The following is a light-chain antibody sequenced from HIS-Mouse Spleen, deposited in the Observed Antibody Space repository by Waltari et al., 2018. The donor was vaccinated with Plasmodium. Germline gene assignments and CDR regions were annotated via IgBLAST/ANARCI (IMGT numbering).Light chain of an antibody. V-gene: IGLV3-10*01. CDR3: YSTDSSGNHRV. J-gene: IGLJ3*02. CDR2: EDS. CDR1: ALPKKY. Sequence: SYELTQPPSVSVSPGQTARITCSGDALPKKYAYWYQQKLGQAPVLVIYEDSKRPSGTPERFSGSSSGTMATLTISGAQVEDEADYYCYSTDSSGNHRVFGGGTKLTVL.